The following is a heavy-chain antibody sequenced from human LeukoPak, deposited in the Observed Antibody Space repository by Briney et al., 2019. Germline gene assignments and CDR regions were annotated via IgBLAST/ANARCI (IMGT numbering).Heavy chain of an antibody. CDR3: ARGRRYYYDSSDYYFDY. CDR2: IYSGGST. CDR1: GFTVSSNY. D-gene: IGHD3-22*01. J-gene: IGHJ4*02. Sequence: PGGSLRLSCAASGFTVSSNYMSWVRQAPGKGLEWVSVIYSGGSTYYADSVKGRFTISRDNSKNTLYLQMNSLRAEDTAVYYCARGRRYYYDSSDYYFDYWGQGTLVTVSS. V-gene: IGHV3-53*01.